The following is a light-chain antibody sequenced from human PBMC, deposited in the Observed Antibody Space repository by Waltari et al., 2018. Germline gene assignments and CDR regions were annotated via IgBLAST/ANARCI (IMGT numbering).Light chain of an antibody. J-gene: IGKJ4*01. Sequence: EIVFTQSPATLSLSPGERATLSCRASQSASKYVAWYQQRPGPPPRLLIYDASNRAAGVPDRFDAFGSGTDFTLTINSLEPEDFAVYYCQQRNDWPLTFGGGTRVEIK. V-gene: IGKV3-11*01. CDR3: QQRNDWPLT. CDR2: DAS. CDR1: QSASKY.